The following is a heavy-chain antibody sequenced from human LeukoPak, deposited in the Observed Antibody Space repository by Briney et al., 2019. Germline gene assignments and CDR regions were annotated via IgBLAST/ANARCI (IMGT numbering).Heavy chain of an antibody. D-gene: IGHD6-6*01. CDR3: ARGDWSSSIDY. CDR1: GGSISSGGYY. V-gene: IGHV4-30-4*08. J-gene: IGHJ4*02. CDR2: IYYSGST. Sequence: PSQTLSLTCTVSGGSISSGGYYWSWIRQPPGKGLEWIGYIYYSGSTYYNPSLKSLITISVDTSKNQFSLKLSSVTAADTAVYYCARGDWSSSIDYWGQGTLVTVSS.